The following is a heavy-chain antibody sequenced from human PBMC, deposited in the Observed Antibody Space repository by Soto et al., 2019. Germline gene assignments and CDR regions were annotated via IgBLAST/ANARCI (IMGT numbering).Heavy chain of an antibody. Sequence: ASVKVSCKASGYTFSNYDINWVRQATGQGLEWMGWMNPNNGNTGYAQKFQGRVTMTRTTSITTAYMEMNSLSSEDTAVYYCARGKSSNWLHDYGFDVWGQGTTVTVSS. J-gene: IGHJ6*02. CDR1: GYTFSNYD. CDR2: MNPNNGNT. V-gene: IGHV1-8*02. CDR3: ARGKSSNWLHDYGFDV. D-gene: IGHD6-13*01.